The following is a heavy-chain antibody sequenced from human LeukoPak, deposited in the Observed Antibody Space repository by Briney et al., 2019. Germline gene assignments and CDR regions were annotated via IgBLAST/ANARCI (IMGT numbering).Heavy chain of an antibody. V-gene: IGHV3-30*01. J-gene: IGHJ4*02. D-gene: IGHD3-3*01. CDR2: ISYDGSNK. CDR1: GFTFSSYA. CDR3: AREGEFWSGYWVD. Sequence: GGSLRLSCAASGFTFSSYAMHWVRQAPGKGLEWVAVISYDGSNKYYADSVKGRFTISRDNSKNTLYLQMNSLRAEDTAVYYCAREGEFWSGYWVDWGQGTLVTVSS.